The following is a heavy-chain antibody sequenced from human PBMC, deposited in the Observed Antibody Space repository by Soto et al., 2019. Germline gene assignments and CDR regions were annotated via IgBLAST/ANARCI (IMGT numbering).Heavy chain of an antibody. V-gene: IGHV1-69*01. CDR2: IIPISDTT. CDR1: GGTFSSYA. D-gene: IGHD2-2*01. J-gene: IGHJ6*02. Sequence: QVQLVQSGAEVKKPGSSVKVSCKASGGTFSSYAISWVRQAPGQGLEWMGGIIPISDTTNYAQKFQGRVTITSEESTSTDYMELSRLRSEDTAVYYCARSQGSSTSLEIYYYYYYGMDVWGQGTTVTVSS. CDR3: ARSQGSSTSLEIYYYYYYGMDV.